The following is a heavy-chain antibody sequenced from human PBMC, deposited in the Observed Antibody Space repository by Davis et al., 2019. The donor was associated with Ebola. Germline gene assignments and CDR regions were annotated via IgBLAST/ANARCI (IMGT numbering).Heavy chain of an antibody. J-gene: IGHJ6*02. D-gene: IGHD3-10*01. CDR3: ARDQHYYGSGRGYYGMDV. Sequence: ASVKVSCKASGYTFTTYYIHWVRQAPGQRLEWMGIIKPSSGTTSYAQKFQGRVTMTRDTSTSTVYLEMSSLRSEDTAVYYCARDQHYYGSGRGYYGMDVWGQGTTVTVSS. CDR1: GYTFTTYY. CDR2: IKPSSGTT. V-gene: IGHV1-46*01.